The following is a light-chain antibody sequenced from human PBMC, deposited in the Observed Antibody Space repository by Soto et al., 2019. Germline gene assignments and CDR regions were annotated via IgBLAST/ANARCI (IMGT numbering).Light chain of an antibody. Sequence: DIVMTHAXXXXAXSXXXVSTVNCXSSDSLVSDSNNKNYLAWYQQNPGQPPKLLIYWASTRESGVPDRFSGSGSGTDFTLTIGSLQAEDVAVYYCQQYYSTPITFGQGTRLEIK. CDR1: DSLVSDSNNKNY. CDR3: QQYYSTPIT. V-gene: IGKV4-1*01. CDR2: WAS. J-gene: IGKJ5*01.